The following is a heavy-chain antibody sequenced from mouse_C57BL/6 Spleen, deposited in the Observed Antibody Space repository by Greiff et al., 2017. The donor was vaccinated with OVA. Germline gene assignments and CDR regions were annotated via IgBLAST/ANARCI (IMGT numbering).Heavy chain of an antibody. J-gene: IGHJ2*01. V-gene: IGHV1-82*01. Sequence: VMLVESGPELVKPGASVKISCKASGYAFSSSWMNWVKQRPGKGLEWIGRFYPGDGDTNYNGKFKGKATLTADKSSSTAYMQLSSLTSEDSAVYFCARGSSGLSFDYWGQGTTLTVSS. CDR2: FYPGDGDT. D-gene: IGHD3-2*02. CDR3: ARGSSGLSFDY. CDR1: GYAFSSSW.